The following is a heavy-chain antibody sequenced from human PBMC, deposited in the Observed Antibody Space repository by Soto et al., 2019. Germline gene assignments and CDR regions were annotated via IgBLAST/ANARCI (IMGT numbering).Heavy chain of an antibody. CDR2: IKKDGSEK. J-gene: IGHJ4*02. D-gene: IGHD5-12*01. V-gene: IGHV3-7*03. CDR1: GFMFSSYW. Sequence: DVQLVESGGDLVQPGGSLRLSCESSGFMFSSYWMNWVRQAPGKGLEWVAIIKKDGSEKYYVDSAKGRFTISRDNAKNSLYLHMNDPRAEDTAVYYCAPGSGYLIDYWGRGTLVTVSS. CDR3: APGSGYLIDY.